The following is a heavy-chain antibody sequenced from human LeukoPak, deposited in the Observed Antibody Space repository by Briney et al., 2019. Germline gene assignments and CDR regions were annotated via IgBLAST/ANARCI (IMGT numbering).Heavy chain of an antibody. Sequence: GGSLRLSCAASGFTFSDYYMNWIRQAPGKGLESVSYISSIGTYTYYADSVKGRFTISRDNSRNTLYLQMNSLRAEDTAVYYYAKGRGGYDFWSGPPFDYWGQGTLVTVSS. CDR3: AKGRGGYDFWSGPPFDY. J-gene: IGHJ4*02. CDR1: GFTFSDYY. CDR2: ISSIGTYT. D-gene: IGHD3-3*01. V-gene: IGHV3-11*05.